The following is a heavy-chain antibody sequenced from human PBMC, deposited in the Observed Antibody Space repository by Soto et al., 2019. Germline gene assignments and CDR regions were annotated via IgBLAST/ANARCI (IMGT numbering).Heavy chain of an antibody. D-gene: IGHD2-15*01. Sequence: GASVKVSCKASGYTFTSYGISWVRQAPGQGLEWMGWISAYNGNTNYAQKLQGRVTMTTDTSTSTAYMELRSLRSDDTAVYYCARDGRYCSGGSCYPYDYYYYYMDVWGKGTTVTVSS. CDR2: ISAYNGNT. CDR1: GYTFTSYG. CDR3: ARDGRYCSGGSCYPYDYYYYYMDV. V-gene: IGHV1-18*01. J-gene: IGHJ6*03.